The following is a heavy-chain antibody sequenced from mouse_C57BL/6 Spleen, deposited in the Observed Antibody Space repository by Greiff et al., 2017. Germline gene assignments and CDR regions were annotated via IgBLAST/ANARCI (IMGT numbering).Heavy chain of an antibody. CDR3: ERRPPTVVATNGWYFDV. CDR1: GYTFTSYW. D-gene: IGHD1-1*01. J-gene: IGHJ1*03. CDR2: IDPSDSYT. V-gene: IGHV1-69*01. Sequence: QVQLQQPGAELVMPGASVKLSCKASGYTFTSYWMHWVKQRPGQGLEWIGEIDPSDSYTNYNQKFKGKSTLTVDKSSSTAYMQLSSLTSEDSAVYYCERRPPTVVATNGWYFDVWGTGTTVTVSS.